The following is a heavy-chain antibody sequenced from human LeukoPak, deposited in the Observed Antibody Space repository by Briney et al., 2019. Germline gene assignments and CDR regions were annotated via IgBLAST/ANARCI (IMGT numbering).Heavy chain of an antibody. CDR2: FNPTSGGT. J-gene: IGHJ4*02. CDR1: GYTFTGYY. D-gene: IGHD5-18*01. Sequence: ASVKVSCKPSGYTFTGYYMHWVRQAPGQGLEWMGWFNPTSGGTDSAQKFQGRVTMTRDTSISTAYMELSRLRSDDTAVYYCALVTVGNIHGPFDYWGQGTLVTVSS. V-gene: IGHV1-2*02. CDR3: ALVTVGNIHGPFDY.